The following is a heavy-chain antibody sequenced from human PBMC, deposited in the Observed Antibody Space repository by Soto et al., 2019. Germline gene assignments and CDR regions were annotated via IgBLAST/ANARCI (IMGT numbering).Heavy chain of an antibody. Sequence: QVQLQESGPGLVKPSETLSLSCTVSGGSVSSNKNYWSWIRQPQGKGLEWIGHIPYSGSTRYNPSLKSRVTISVDTSENQFSLKLSSVTAADTAVYYCARVADGDYQNFDYWGQGTLVTVSS. CDR3: ARVADGDYQNFDY. D-gene: IGHD2-2*01. V-gene: IGHV4-61*01. CDR1: GGSVSSNKNY. J-gene: IGHJ4*02. CDR2: IPYSGST.